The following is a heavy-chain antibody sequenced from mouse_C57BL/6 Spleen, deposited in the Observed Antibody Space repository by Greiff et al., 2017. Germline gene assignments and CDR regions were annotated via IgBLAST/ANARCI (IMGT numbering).Heavy chain of an antibody. CDR1: GYTFTDYY. Sequence: EVQLQQSGPELVKPGASVKISCKASGYTFTDYYMNWVKQSHGKSLEWIGDINPNNGGTSYNQKFKGKATLTVDKSSSTAYMELRSLTSEDSAVYYCARESTGLAYWGQGTLVTVSA. D-gene: IGHD1-1*01. V-gene: IGHV1-26*01. J-gene: IGHJ3*01. CDR2: INPNNGGT. CDR3: ARESTGLAY.